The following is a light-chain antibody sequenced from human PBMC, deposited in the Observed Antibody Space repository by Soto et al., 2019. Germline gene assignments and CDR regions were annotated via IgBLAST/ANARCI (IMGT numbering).Light chain of an antibody. V-gene: IGLV2-14*01. J-gene: IGLJ2*01. CDR2: DVA. CDR1: SSDIGAYDS. Sequence: QSALTQPASVSGSPGQSITIPCTGTSSDIGAYDSVSWYQQYPDKAPKLIIYDVANRPSGVSDRLSGSKSGNTASLTISGLQAEHEADYYCTSYTTFSTLVLGGGTKLTVL. CDR3: TSYTTFSTLV.